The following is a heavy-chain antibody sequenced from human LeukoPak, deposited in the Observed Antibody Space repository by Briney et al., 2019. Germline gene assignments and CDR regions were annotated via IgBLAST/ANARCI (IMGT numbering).Heavy chain of an antibody. D-gene: IGHD2-15*01. CDR2: IYSGGST. CDR1: GFTFSNYG. Sequence: GGSLRLSCAASGFTFSNYGMSWVRQAPGRGLEWVSVIYSGGSTYYADSVKGRFSISRDKSKNTLYLQMNSLRAEDTALYYCAREMYCSGGSCYGDAFDIWGQGTMVTVSS. V-gene: IGHV3-66*01. J-gene: IGHJ3*02. CDR3: AREMYCSGGSCYGDAFDI.